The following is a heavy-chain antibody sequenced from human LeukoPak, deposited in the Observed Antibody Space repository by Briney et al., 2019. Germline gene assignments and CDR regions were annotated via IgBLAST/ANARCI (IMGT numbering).Heavy chain of an antibody. D-gene: IGHD4-17*01. Sequence: PGGSLRLSCAASGFTFSSYWVHWVRQAPGKGLVWVSRIKSDGSNTNYADSVKGRFTISRDNAKNTLYLQMNSLRAEDTAVYYCARAILTPGGATVTRYFDYWGQGTLVTVSS. CDR2: IKSDGSNT. V-gene: IGHV3-74*01. CDR3: ARAILTPGGATVTRYFDY. CDR1: GFTFSSYW. J-gene: IGHJ4*02.